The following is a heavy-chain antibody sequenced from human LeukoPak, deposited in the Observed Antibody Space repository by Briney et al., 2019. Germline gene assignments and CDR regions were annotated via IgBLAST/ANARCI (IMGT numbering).Heavy chain of an antibody. Sequence: SVTVSCKVSGGTFSIYAVNWVRQAPGQGLEWMGGIIPVFNTPINAQQFQGRVTIIADESTTTAYMELSSLRSEDTAVYYCARGGSRVVTISISDYWGQGTLVTVAS. CDR2: IIPVFNTP. CDR3: ARGGSRVVTISISDY. J-gene: IGHJ4*02. CDR1: GGTFSIYA. D-gene: IGHD5-24*01. V-gene: IGHV1-69*01.